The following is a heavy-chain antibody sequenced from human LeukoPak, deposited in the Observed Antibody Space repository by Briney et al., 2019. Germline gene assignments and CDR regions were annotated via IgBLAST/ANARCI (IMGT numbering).Heavy chain of an antibody. CDR2: ISSSGAYI. CDR1: GFTFSDCS. D-gene: IGHD3/OR15-3a*01. J-gene: IGHJ4*02. Sequence: GGSLRLSCAASGFTFSDCSVNWVRQAPGKGLEWVSSISSSGAYIHYADSVKGRFTISRDNAKKSLYLQMNSLGAEDTAVYYCARHPFGLVISHSEYWGQGTLVTVSA. CDR3: ARHPFGLVISHSEY. V-gene: IGHV3-21*01.